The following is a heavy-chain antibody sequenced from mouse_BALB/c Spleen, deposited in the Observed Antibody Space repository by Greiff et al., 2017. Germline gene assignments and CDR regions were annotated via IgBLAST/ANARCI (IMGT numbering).Heavy chain of an antibody. CDR1: GFTFSSYG. CDR3: ASIYDGYSFDY. J-gene: IGHJ2*01. CDR2: INSNGGST. Sequence: EVKLVESGGGLVQPGGSLKLSCAASGFTFSSYGMSWVRQTPDKRLELVATINSNGGSTYYPDSVKGRFTISRDNAKNTLYLQMSSLKSEDTAMYYCASIYDGYSFDYWGQGTTLTVSS. D-gene: IGHD2-3*01. V-gene: IGHV5-6-3*01.